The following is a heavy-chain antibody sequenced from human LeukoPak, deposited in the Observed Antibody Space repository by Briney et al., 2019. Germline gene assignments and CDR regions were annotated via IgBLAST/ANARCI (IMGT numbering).Heavy chain of an antibody. Sequence: SETLSLTCDVYGGSFSSYYWSWIRQSPGRGLEWIGEINHSGSTYYNPSLKSRVTISEGTSKNQFSLKLSSVTAADAAVYYCARGVRIADYWGQGTLVTVSS. D-gene: IGHD6-13*01. CDR2: INHSGST. J-gene: IGHJ4*02. CDR3: ARGVRIADY. V-gene: IGHV4-34*01. CDR1: GGSFSSYY.